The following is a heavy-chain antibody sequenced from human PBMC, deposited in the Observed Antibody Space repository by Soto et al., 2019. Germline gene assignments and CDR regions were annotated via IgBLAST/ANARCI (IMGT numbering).Heavy chain of an antibody. CDR1: CGSISSYY. V-gene: IGHV4-59*01. J-gene: IGHJ4*02. CDR3: ARLEGSHYFDY. Sequence: SETLSLTCTVSCGSISSYYWSWIRQPPGKGLEWIGYIYYSGSTNYNPSLKSRVTISVDTSKNQFSLKLSSVTAADTAVYYCARLEGSHYFDYWGQGTLVTVSS. D-gene: IGHD3-10*01. CDR2: IYYSGST.